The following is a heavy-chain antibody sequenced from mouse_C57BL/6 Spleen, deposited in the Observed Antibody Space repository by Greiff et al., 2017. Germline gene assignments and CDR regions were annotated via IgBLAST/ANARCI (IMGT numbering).Heavy chain of an antibody. CDR3: ATIVATNCFDY. D-gene: IGHD1-1*01. CDR2: IDPEDGET. Sequence: EVQLHQSGAELVRPGASVTLSCTASGFNIKDYYMHWVNQRPEQGLEWIGRIDPEDGETEYAPKFQGKATMTAYTSSNTAYLQLSSLTSEDTAVYYCATIVATNCFDYWGQGTTLTVSS. V-gene: IGHV14-1*01. CDR1: GFNIKDYY. J-gene: IGHJ2*01.